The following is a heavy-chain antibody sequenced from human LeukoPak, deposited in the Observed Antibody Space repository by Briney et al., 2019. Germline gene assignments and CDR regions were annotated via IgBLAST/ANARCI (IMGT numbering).Heavy chain of an antibody. D-gene: IGHD2-15*01. CDR1: GFTVSSNY. CDR2: ISYDGSNK. CDR3: ARGGAANGDAFDI. J-gene: IGHJ3*02. V-gene: IGHV3-30-3*01. Sequence: PGGSLRLSCAASGFTVSSNYMSWVRQAPGKGLEWVAVISYDGSNKYYADSVKGRFTISRDNSKNTLYLQMNSLRAEDTAVYYCARGGAANGDAFDIWGQGTMVTVSS.